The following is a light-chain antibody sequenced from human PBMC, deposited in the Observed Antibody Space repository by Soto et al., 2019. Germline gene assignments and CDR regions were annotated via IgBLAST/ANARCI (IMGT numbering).Light chain of an antibody. CDR1: SSDVGGYNF. V-gene: IGLV2-14*03. J-gene: IGLJ2*01. CDR2: DVT. CDR3: TSFPATSTLI. Sequence: QSVLTQPASVSGSPGQSITISCTGSSSDVGGYNFVSWYQQHPGKAPKLLIYDVTNRPSGVSTRFSGSKSGNTASLTVSGLQGEDEADYYSTSFPATSTLIFGGGTTLPLL.